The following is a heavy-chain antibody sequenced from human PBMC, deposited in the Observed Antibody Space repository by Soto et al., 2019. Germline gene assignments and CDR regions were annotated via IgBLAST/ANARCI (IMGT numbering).Heavy chain of an antibody. CDR1: GVTFSRYW. J-gene: IGHJ4*02. V-gene: IGHV3-7*01. CDR2: IKQDGSEK. CDR3: ARYSYGHSYFDY. Sequence: EVQLVESGGGLVEPGGSLRISCAASGVTFSRYWMSWVRQAPGKGLEWVANIKQDGSEKKYVDSVKGRFTISRDNAKNSLYLQMNSLRAEDTAVYYCARYSYGHSYFDYWGQGTLVTVSS. D-gene: IGHD5-18*01.